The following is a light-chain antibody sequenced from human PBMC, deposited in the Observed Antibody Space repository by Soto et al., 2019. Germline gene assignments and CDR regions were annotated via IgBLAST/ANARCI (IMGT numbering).Light chain of an antibody. Sequence: DIQMTQSPSSLSASVGDRVTITCRASQGISTYLNWYQQKPGKAPKLLIYAASSLQSEVPSRFSGSGSETDFTRTISSLQPEDFATYSCQQSYSTTWTFGQGTKVEIK. V-gene: IGKV1-39*01. J-gene: IGKJ1*01. CDR3: QQSYSTTWT. CDR2: AAS. CDR1: QGISTY.